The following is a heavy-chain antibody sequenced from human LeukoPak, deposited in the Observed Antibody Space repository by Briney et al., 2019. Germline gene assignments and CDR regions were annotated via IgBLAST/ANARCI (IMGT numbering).Heavy chain of an antibody. D-gene: IGHD3-10*01. Sequence: PSETLSLTCAVYGGSFSGYYWSWIRQPPGKGLEWIGEINHSGSTNYNPSLKSRVTISVDTSKNQFSLKLSSVTAADTAVYYCARGGRTAAATYYYGSGSPLRYWGQGTLVTVSS. CDR2: INHSGST. CDR1: GGSFSGYY. V-gene: IGHV4-34*01. CDR3: ARGGRTAAATYYYGSGSPLRY. J-gene: IGHJ4*02.